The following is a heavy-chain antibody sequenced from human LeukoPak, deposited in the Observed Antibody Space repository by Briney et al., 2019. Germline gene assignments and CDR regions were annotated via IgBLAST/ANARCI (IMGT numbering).Heavy chain of an antibody. J-gene: IGHJ4*02. CDR1: GDSINSLDL. V-gene: IGHV4-4*02. CDR3: AGLVGRYSSGLYYYYFDY. Sequence: PSETLSPTCTVSGDSINSLDLWSWVRQPPGKGLEWIGEIYLSGTTHSNPSVKSRVTISIDKSKNQFFLNLSSVTAADTAVYYCAGLVGRYSSGLYYYYFDYWGQGTLVSVSS. D-gene: IGHD3-22*01. CDR2: IYLSGTT.